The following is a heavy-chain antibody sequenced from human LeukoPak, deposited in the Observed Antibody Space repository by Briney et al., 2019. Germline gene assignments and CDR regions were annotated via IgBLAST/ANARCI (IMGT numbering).Heavy chain of an antibody. D-gene: IGHD3-16*01. CDR1: GFTVSSNY. Sequence: GGSLRLSCEASGFTVSSNYMSWVRQAPGKGLEWVSVIYSSGGTDYADSVKGRFTISSDNSKNTLYLQMNSLRAEDTAVYYCARDGGEPYLDYWGQGTLVTVSS. J-gene: IGHJ4*02. CDR2: IYSSGGT. V-gene: IGHV3-66*03. CDR3: ARDGGEPYLDY.